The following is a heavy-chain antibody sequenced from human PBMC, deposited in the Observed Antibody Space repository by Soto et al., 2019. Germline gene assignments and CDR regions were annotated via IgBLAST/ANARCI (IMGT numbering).Heavy chain of an antibody. CDR2: IYYSGST. D-gene: IGHD6-19*01. J-gene: IGHJ4*02. CDR3: ARLYSSVGTDY. Sequence: QLQLQESGPGLVKPSETLSLTCTVSGGSISSSSYYWGWIRQPPGKGLEWIGSIYYSGSTYYNPSLKSRVTISVDTSKNQFSLKLSSVTAADTAVYYCARLYSSVGTDYWGQGTLVTVSS. V-gene: IGHV4-39*01. CDR1: GGSISSSSYY.